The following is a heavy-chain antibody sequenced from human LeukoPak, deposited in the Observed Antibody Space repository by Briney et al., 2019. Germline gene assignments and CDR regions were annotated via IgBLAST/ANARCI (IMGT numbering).Heavy chain of an antibody. D-gene: IGHD6-19*01. Sequence: SETLSLTCTVSGVSISSYYCSWFRQPPGKGLEWIGYISTSGSTDYSPSLHSRVTMSKDTSKNQFALNLSSVTAADTAVYYCARHEEGSGWYRSYIDLWGRGTLVIVSS. CDR2: ISTSGST. J-gene: IGHJ2*01. CDR1: GVSISSYY. V-gene: IGHV4-4*09. CDR3: ARHEEGSGWYRSYIDL.